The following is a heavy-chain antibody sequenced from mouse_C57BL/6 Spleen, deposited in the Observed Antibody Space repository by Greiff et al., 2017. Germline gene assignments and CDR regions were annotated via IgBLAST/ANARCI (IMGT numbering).Heavy chain of an antibody. Sequence: DVMLVESGGDLVKPGGSLKLSCAASGFTFSSYGMSWVRQTPDKRLEWVATISSGGSYTYYPDSVKGRFTISRDNAKNTLYLQMSSLKSEDTAMYYCARGPEGYFDYWGQGTTLSVSS. CDR1: GFTFSSYG. J-gene: IGHJ2*01. V-gene: IGHV5-6*02. CDR2: ISSGGSYT. CDR3: ARGPEGYFDY.